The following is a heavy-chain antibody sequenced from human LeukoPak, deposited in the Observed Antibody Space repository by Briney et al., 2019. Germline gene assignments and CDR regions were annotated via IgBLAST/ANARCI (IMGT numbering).Heavy chain of an antibody. Sequence: SETLSLTCSVSGGSITGYYWSWIRQPAGKGLEWIGRIYPNGGTNYNPSLKSRATMSVDTSKNQFSLKLSSVTAADTAVYYCARTLSGIAVAGSDYWGQGTLVTVSS. CDR1: GGSITGYY. J-gene: IGHJ4*02. CDR2: IYPNGGT. CDR3: ARTLSGIAVAGSDY. V-gene: IGHV4-4*07. D-gene: IGHD6-19*01.